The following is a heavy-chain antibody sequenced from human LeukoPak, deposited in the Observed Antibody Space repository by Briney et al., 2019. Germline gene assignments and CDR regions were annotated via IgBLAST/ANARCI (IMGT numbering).Heavy chain of an antibody. D-gene: IGHD6-13*01. CDR3: ARGLQQLFGSWFDP. J-gene: IGHJ5*02. V-gene: IGHV1-69*05. CDR2: IIPIFGTA. CDR1: GGTFSSYA. Sequence: GASVKVSCKASGGTFSSYAISWVRHAPGQGLEWMGRIIPIFGTANYAQKFQGRVTITTDESTSTAYMELSSLRSEDTSVYYCARGLQQLFGSWFDPWGQGTLVTVSS.